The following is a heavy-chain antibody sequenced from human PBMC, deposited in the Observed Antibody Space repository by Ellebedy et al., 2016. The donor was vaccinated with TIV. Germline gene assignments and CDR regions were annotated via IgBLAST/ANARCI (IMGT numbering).Heavy chain of an antibody. D-gene: IGHD3-10*01. CDR3: VRGETYYPGSSDYGFEY. CDR1: GFTFSDYS. CDR2: TSFDGSVK. J-gene: IGHJ4*02. Sequence: GGSLRLSXAASGFTFSDYSLHWVRQAPGEGLEWLALTSFDGSVKYHADSVQGRFIISRDNSKKTLYLQMSSLGVEDTAVYYCVRGETYYPGSSDYGFEYWGQGSLVTVSS. V-gene: IGHV3-30*04.